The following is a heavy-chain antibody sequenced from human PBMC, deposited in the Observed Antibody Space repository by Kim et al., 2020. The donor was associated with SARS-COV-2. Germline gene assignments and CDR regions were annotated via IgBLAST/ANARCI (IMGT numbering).Heavy chain of an antibody. CDR3: ARSDSSGYNFWFDP. Sequence: SETLSLTCTVSGGSISSYYWSWIRQPPGKGLEWIGYIYYSGSTNYNPSLKSRVTISVDTSKNQFSLKLSSVTAADTAVYYCARSDSSGYNFWFDPWGQGTLVTVSS. D-gene: IGHD3-22*01. CDR1: GGSISSYY. CDR2: IYYSGST. V-gene: IGHV4-59*08. J-gene: IGHJ5*02.